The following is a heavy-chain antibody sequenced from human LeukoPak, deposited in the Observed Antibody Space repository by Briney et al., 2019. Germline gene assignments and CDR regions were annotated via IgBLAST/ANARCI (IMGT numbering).Heavy chain of an antibody. Sequence: SETLSPTCTVSGGSISSYYWSWIRQPPGKGLEWIGYIYYSGSTNYNPSLKSRVTISVDTSKNQFSLKLSSVTAADTAVYYCARAGTDEGWFDPWGQGTLVTVSS. CDR2: IYYSGST. J-gene: IGHJ5*02. CDR1: GGSISSYY. D-gene: IGHD1-1*01. CDR3: ARAGTDEGWFDP. V-gene: IGHV4-59*01.